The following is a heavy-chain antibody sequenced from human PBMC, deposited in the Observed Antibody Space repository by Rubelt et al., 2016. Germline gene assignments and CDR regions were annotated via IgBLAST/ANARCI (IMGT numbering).Heavy chain of an antibody. Sequence: QVQLQESGPGLVKPSGTLSLTCTVSGVSLTRRNWWTWVRKPPGKGLEWIGYIFYSGSTNYNTSLKSRVTISIDTSKHQFSLSLSSVTAADTDVYYCAGGPNMYYFDYWGQGVLVTVSS. D-gene: IGHD1/OR15-1a*01. CDR2: IFYSGST. V-gene: IGHV4-4*02. CDR3: AGGPNMYYFDY. J-gene: IGHJ4*02. CDR1: GVSLTRRNW.